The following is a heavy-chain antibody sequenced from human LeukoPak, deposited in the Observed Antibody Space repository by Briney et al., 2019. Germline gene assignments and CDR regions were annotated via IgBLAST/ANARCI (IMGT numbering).Heavy chain of an antibody. CDR2: INHSGST. Sequence: SETLSLTCAVYGGSFSDSYWTWIRQPPGKGLEWIGEINHSGSTNYNPPLKSRVTISVDTSKNQFSLKLSSVTAADTAVYYCARGPRGYSGYGLLRFDYWGQGTLVSVSS. V-gene: IGHV4-34*01. D-gene: IGHD5-12*01. CDR3: ARGPRGYSGYGLLRFDY. J-gene: IGHJ4*02. CDR1: GGSFSDSY.